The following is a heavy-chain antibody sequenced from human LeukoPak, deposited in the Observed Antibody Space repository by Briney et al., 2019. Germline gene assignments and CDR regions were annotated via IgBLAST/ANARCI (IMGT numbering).Heavy chain of an antibody. J-gene: IGHJ4*02. CDR2: IYNIGTT. V-gene: IGHV3-53*01. D-gene: IGHD2-2*01. CDR1: GFTFSNYW. CDR3: ARWYCSSTSCYYDY. Sequence: GGSLRLSCAASGFTFSNYWMSWVRQAPGKGLEWVSIIYNIGTTYYTDSVKGRFTISRDNSKNTLYLQMNSLRAEDTAVYYCARWYCSSTSCYYDYWGQGTLVTVSS.